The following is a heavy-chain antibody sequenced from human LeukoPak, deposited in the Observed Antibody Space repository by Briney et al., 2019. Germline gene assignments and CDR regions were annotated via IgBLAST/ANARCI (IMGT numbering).Heavy chain of an antibody. Sequence: PGGSLRLSCAASGFTFRNYAMAWFRQAPGKGLEWVSGISGSGANRYFADSVEGRFTISRDNSRNALYLHMNSLRAEDTAVYFCARQVGPDYWGQGTLVTVSS. CDR3: ARQVGPDY. CDR1: GFTFRNYA. J-gene: IGHJ4*02. V-gene: IGHV3-23*01. CDR2: ISGSGANR.